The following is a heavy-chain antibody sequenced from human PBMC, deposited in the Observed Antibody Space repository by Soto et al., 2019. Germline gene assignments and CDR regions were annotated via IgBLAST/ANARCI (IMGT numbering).Heavy chain of an antibody. Sequence: QVQLQESGPGLVKPSETLSLTCAVSGDSISSYYCMWIRQPPGKGLESIGYLYYARSANYNPSLKSRVTLSVDTSTIQCSLTLSSMTAADTAVYYCALRSMAVVPEYWGQGTLVTVSS. CDR2: LYYARSA. J-gene: IGHJ4*02. CDR3: ALRSMAVVPEY. V-gene: IGHV4-59*01. CDR1: GDSISSYY. D-gene: IGHD3-22*01.